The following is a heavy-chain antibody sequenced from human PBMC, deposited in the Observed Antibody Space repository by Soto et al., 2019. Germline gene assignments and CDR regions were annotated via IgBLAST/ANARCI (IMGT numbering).Heavy chain of an antibody. CDR1: GFTFFAYW. D-gene: IGHD4-17*01. Sequence: EVQLVESGGGLVQPGGSLRLSCAASGFTFFAYWIHWVRQVPGKGLVWVSRINSDGSHTSYADSVRGRFTISRDNTKNTVYLQMNSLTAADTAVYYCANEGHYGDYARENWVDYWGKGRLVT. CDR3: ANEGHYGDYARENWVDY. V-gene: IGHV3-74*01. J-gene: IGHJ5*01. CDR2: INSDGSHT.